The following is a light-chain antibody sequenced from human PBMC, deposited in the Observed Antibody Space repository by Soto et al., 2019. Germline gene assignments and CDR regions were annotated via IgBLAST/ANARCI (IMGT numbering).Light chain of an antibody. J-gene: IGKJ2*01. V-gene: IGKV3-20*01. CDR2: GAS. CDR3: QQYGSSYT. CDR1: QSVSSSY. Sequence: EIVLTQSPGTLSFSPGERVTLSCRASQSVSSSYLAWYQQKPGQAPRLLIYGASRRATGIPDRFSGSGSGTDFTLIISRLEPEDFAVYYCQQYGSSYTFGQGTKLEIK.